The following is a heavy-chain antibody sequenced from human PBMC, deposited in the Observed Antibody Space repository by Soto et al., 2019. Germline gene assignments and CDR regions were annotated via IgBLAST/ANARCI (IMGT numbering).Heavy chain of an antibody. J-gene: IGHJ4*02. CDR3: TRQHLDVPVASAFDY. CDR2: VPSKTNTYAT. D-gene: IGHD6-19*01. V-gene: IGHV3-73*02. CDR1: GFTFSGST. Sequence: EVQLVESGGGLVQPGGSLKLSCAASGFTFSGSTIHWVRQTSGKGLECIGRVPSKTNTYATAYAASVRGRFTISRDDSKNTAYLQMNSLKTEDTAVYYCTRQHLDVPVASAFDYWGQGTLVTVSS.